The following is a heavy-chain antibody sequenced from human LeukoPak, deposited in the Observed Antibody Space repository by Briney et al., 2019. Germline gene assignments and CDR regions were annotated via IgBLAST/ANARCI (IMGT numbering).Heavy chain of an antibody. V-gene: IGHV3-23*01. CDR1: GFTFSNYA. CDR3: ARGHSSGWFFFDY. CDR2: ISSSGGST. J-gene: IGHJ4*02. Sequence: PGESLKISCAASGFTFSNYAMTWVRQAPGKGLEWVSTISSSGGSTHYTESVKGRFTISRDNSKNTVYLQMNSLRAEDTAVFYCARGHSSGWFFFDYWGQGTLVTVSS. D-gene: IGHD6-19*01.